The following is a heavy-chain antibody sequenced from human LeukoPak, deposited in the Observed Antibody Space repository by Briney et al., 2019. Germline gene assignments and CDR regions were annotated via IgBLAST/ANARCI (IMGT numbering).Heavy chain of an antibody. V-gene: IGHV3-7*01. D-gene: IGHD2-15*01. CDR1: GFSFRNYW. CDR2: TKPDGSAE. J-gene: IGHJ4*02. Sequence: SGGSLRLSCAASGFSFRNYWMGWVRQAPGKGLEWVANTKPDGSAEYYADSVRGRFSTSRDNANILLYLQMNSLRAEDTAVYYCARDGGLHTNFDYWGQGTLVTVSS. CDR3: ARDGGLHTNFDY.